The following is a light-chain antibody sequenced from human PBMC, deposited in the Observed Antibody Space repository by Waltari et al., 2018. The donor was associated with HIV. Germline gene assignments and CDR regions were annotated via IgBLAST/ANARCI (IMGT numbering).Light chain of an antibody. CDR3: VTWADRSSGPVV. Sequence: QSVLTQPPSASGTPGQRITISCSGSSSKIGNNYVHWYQHLPGTAPKLPIYRNNQRASGVPDRFSCSKSGTSASLAISGLRSEDEADYYCVTWADRSSGPVVFGGGTKVTVL. V-gene: IGLV1-47*01. CDR2: RNN. CDR1: SSKIGNNY. J-gene: IGLJ2*01.